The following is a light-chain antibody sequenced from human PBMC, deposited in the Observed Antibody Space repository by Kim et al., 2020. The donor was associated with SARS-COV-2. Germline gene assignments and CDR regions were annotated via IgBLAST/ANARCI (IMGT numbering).Light chain of an antibody. J-gene: IGLJ2*01. CDR3: NSRDSSGNHVV. CDR1: SLRSYY. Sequence: SSVLTQDPAVSVALGQTVRITCQGDSLRSYYASWYQQKPGQAPVLVIYGKNNRPSGIPDRFSGSSSGNTASLTITGAQAEDEADSYCNSRDSSGNHVVFG. CDR2: GKN. V-gene: IGLV3-19*01.